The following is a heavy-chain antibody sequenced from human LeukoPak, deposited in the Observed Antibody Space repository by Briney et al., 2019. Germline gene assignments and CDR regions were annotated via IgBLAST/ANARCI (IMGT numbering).Heavy chain of an antibody. V-gene: IGHV3-9*01. CDR2: ISWNSGSI. Sequence: PGRSLRLSCAASGFTFDDYAMPWVRQAPGKGLEWVSGISWNSGSIGYAVSVKGRFTISRDNAKNSLYLQMNSLSAEDTALYYCAKDHYYDSSGYLDYWGQGTLVTVSS. J-gene: IGHJ4*02. CDR3: AKDHYYDSSGYLDY. D-gene: IGHD3-22*01. CDR1: GFTFDDYA.